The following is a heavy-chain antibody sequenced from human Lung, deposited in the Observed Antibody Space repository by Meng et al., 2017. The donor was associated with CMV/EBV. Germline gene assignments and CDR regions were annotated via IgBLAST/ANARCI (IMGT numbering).Heavy chain of an antibody. CDR3: ARDPEVVVAATRVYYGMDV. CDR2: ISSSSSYI. D-gene: IGHD2-15*01. CDR1: GFTFSSYS. V-gene: IGHV3-21*01. Sequence: GESXKISCAASGFTFSSYSMNWVRQAPGKGLEWVSSISSSSSYIYYADSVKGRFTISRDNAKNSLYLQMNSLRAEDTAVYYCARDPEVVVAATRVYYGMDVWGQGTTVTVSS. J-gene: IGHJ6*02.